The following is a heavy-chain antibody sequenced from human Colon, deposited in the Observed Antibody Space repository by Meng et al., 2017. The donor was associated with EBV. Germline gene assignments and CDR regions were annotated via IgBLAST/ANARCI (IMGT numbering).Heavy chain of an antibody. CDR1: GGSISSGGYY. J-gene: IGHJ4*02. Sequence: QGQRPESGPGLVKPSQTLSLTCTVAGGSISSGGYYWSWIRQHPGKGLEWIGDIDDSGSTNYNPSLNSRISISLDKSKNHFSLKVNSVTAADTAVYYCARGKQDAWELLAYWGQGALVTVSS. D-gene: IGHD1-26*01. CDR2: IDDSGST. CDR3: ARGKQDAWELLAY. V-gene: IGHV4-31*03.